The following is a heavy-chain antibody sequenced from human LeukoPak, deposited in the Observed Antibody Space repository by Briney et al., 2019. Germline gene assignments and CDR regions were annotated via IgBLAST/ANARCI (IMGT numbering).Heavy chain of an antibody. V-gene: IGHV3-7*03. CDR3: ARVELRNARFGELLLFDY. D-gene: IGHD3-10*01. Sequence: GGSLRLSCAASGFTFSSYWMSWVRQAPGKGLEWVANIKQDGSEKYYVDSVKGRFTISRDNAKNPLYLQMNSLRAEDRAVYYCARVELRNARFGELLLFDYWGQGTLVTVSS. J-gene: IGHJ4*02. CDR1: GFTFSSYW. CDR2: IKQDGSEK.